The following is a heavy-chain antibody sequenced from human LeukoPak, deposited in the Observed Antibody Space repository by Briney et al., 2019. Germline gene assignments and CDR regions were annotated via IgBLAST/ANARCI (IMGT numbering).Heavy chain of an antibody. Sequence: GGSLRLSCAGSGISFSNAWMSWVRQAPGKGLEWVSYISSSSSTIYYADSVKGRFTISRDNAKNSLYLQMNSLRDEDTAVYYCAREGRYGDYVGFYPPYFDIWGQGTMVTVSS. CDR1: GISFSNAW. CDR3: AREGRYGDYVGFYPPYFDI. D-gene: IGHD4-17*01. J-gene: IGHJ3*02. CDR2: ISSSSSTI. V-gene: IGHV3-48*02.